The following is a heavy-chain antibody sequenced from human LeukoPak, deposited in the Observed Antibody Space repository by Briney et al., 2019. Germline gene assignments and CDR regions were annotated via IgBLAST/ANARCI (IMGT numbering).Heavy chain of an antibody. CDR1: GYSISSDYY. J-gene: IGHJ4*02. D-gene: IGHD6-19*01. CDR3: ARGFIPLLHYSSGWYDY. CDR2: IYYSGTT. V-gene: IGHV4-61*05. Sequence: PSETLSLTCTVSGYSISSDYYWGWIRQPPGKGLEWIGYIYYSGTTNYNPSLKSRVTISVDTSKNQFSLKLSSVTAADTAVYYCARGFIPLLHYSSGWYDYWGQGTLVTVSS.